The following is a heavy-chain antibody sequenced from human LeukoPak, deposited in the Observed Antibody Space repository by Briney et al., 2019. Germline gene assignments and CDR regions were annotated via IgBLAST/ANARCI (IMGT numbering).Heavy chain of an antibody. J-gene: IGHJ5*02. CDR3: ARALPHRRLMDTTMEQHWFDP. CDR1: GGTFSSYA. Sequence: ASVKVSCKASGGTFSSYAISWVRQAPGQGLEWMGIINPSGGNTNYAQKFQGRVTMTRDMSTSTVYMELSSLRSEDTAMYYCARALPHRRLMDTTMEQHWFDPWGQGTLVTVSS. D-gene: IGHD5-18*01. V-gene: IGHV1-46*01. CDR2: INPSGGNT.